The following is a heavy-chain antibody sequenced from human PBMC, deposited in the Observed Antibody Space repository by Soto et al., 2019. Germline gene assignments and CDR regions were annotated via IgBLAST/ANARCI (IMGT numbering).Heavy chain of an antibody. CDR2: ISPYNGNT. CDR3: ARGRDYGDFYFDY. Sequence: ASVKVSCKASGYTFTNFGINWVRQAPGLGLEWVGRISPYNGNTQTVEKLQGRVTMTTDTSTSTAYMELRSLRSDDTAVYYCARGRDYGDFYFDYWGQGPLVTVSS. V-gene: IGHV1-18*01. J-gene: IGHJ4*02. CDR1: GYTFTNFG. D-gene: IGHD4-17*01.